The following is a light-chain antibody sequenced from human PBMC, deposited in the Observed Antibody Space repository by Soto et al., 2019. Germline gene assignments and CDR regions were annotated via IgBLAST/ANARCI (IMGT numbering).Light chain of an antibody. CDR1: SSNIGSNY. J-gene: IGLJ1*01. V-gene: IGLV1-47*01. CDR3: AAWDDSLSGLYV. CDR2: RNN. Sequence: QSALTQPPSASGTPGQRVTISCSGSSSNIGSNYVYWYQQPPGTAPKLLIYRNNQRPSGVPDRFSGSKSGTSASLAVSGLRSEDEADYYCAAWDDSLSGLYVFGTGTKVTV.